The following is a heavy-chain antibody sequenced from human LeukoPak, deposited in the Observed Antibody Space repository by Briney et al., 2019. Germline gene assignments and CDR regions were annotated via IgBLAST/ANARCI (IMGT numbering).Heavy chain of an antibody. D-gene: IGHD4-17*01. Sequence: ASVKVSCKASGGTFSSYAISWVRQAPGQGLEWMGRIISILGIANYAQKFQGRVTITADKSTSTAYMELSSLRSEDTAVYYCARGPTVTTAGGFDIWGQGTMVTVSS. CDR3: ARGPTVTTAGGFDI. CDR1: GGTFSSYA. J-gene: IGHJ3*02. V-gene: IGHV1-69*04. CDR2: IISILGIA.